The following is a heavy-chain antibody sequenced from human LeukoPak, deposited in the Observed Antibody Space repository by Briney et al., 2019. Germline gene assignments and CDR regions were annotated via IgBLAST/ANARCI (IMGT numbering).Heavy chain of an antibody. D-gene: IGHD3-10*01. Sequence: GASVKVSCKASGYTFTGYYMHWVRQAPGQGLEWMGWINPNSGGTNYAQKFQGRVTMTRDTSISTAYMELSRLRSDDTAVYYCARQEGYYGSGSLNPWGQGTLVTVSS. V-gene: IGHV1-2*02. CDR3: ARQEGYYGSGSLNP. CDR2: INPNSGGT. J-gene: IGHJ5*02. CDR1: GYTFTGYY.